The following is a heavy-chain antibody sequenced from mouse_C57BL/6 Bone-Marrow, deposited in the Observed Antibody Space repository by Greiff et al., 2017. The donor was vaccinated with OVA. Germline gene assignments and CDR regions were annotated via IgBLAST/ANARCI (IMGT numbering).Heavy chain of an antibody. CDR1: GYTFTSYW. CDR3: ARDCRSWFAY. V-gene: IGHV1-55*01. J-gene: IGHJ3*01. Sequence: VQLQQPGAELVKPGASVKMSCKASGYTFTSYWITWVKQRPGQGLEWIGDIYPGSGSTKYNEKFKGKATLTVDTSSSTAYMQLSSLTSEDSAVYYCARDCRSWFAYWGQGTLITVSA. CDR2: IYPGSGST.